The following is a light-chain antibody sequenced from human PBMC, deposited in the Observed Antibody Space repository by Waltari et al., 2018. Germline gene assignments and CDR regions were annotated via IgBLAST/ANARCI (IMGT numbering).Light chain of an antibody. CDR2: EAS. V-gene: IGKV3-15*01. Sequence: EILMTQSPGTLSVSPGERATLSCRASQSVSSDLAWYQQKPGQAPRLFIYEASTRATGIPDRFSGRGSGTEFTLTISSLQPEDFGLYYCQQYNNWPPLTFGGGTKVEIK. CDR1: QSVSSD. CDR3: QQYNNWPPLT. J-gene: IGKJ4*01.